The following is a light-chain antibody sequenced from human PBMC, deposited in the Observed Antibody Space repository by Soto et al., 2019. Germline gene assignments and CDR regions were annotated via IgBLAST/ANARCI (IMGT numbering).Light chain of an antibody. J-gene: IGLJ2*01. CDR3: SSSTSSSTSYVV. V-gene: IGLV2-14*01. CDR2: DVS. CDR1: SSDVGGYNY. Sequence: QSALTQPASVSGSPGQSITISCTGTSSDVGGYNYVSWYQQHPGKAPKLMIYDVSNRPSGVSNRFSGSKSGNTASLTISGLQAEDEADYYCSSSTSSSTSYVVFGGGTKLTVL.